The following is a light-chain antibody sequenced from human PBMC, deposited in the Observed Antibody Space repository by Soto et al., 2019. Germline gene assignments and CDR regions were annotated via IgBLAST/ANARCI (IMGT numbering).Light chain of an antibody. CDR3: QQYNSWPLT. CDR1: QSVGSD. CDR2: DIF. J-gene: IGKJ4*01. V-gene: IGKV3D-15*01. Sequence: EIVTTQAPATVSAWQVETPSRSSMASQSVGSDLAWYQQKPGQAPRLVIYDIFTRATGVPTRISGSGSGTEFTLTISSLQSEDFAVYYCQQYNSWPLTFGGGTKVDIK.